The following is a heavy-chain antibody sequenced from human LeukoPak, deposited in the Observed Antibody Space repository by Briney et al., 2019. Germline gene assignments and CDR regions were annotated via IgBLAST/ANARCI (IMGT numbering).Heavy chain of an antibody. D-gene: IGHD2-2*01. CDR2: INPNSGGT. CDR1: GYTFTGYY. J-gene: IGHJ3*02. Sequence: PLASVKVSCKASGYTFTGYYMHWVRQAPGQGLEWMGWINPNSGGTNYAQKFQGRVTMTRETSISTAYMERSRLGSDDTAVYYCARDGPATFHIVVVPADERKDAFGIWGQGTMVTVSS. V-gene: IGHV1-2*02. CDR3: ARDGPATFHIVVVPADERKDAFGI.